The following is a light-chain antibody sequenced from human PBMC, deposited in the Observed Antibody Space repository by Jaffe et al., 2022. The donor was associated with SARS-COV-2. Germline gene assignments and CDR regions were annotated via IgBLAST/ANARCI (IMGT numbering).Light chain of an antibody. J-gene: IGKJ2*01. CDR3: QHYGGSYT. CDR2: GAF. CDR1: QSISSSY. V-gene: IGKV3-20*01. Sequence: EIALTQSPGTLSLSPGERATLSCRASQSISSSYLAWYQQKPGQAPRLLIYGAFSRATGIPDRFSGSGSGTDFTLTISRLEPEDFAVYYCQHYGGSYTFGQGTKLEIK.